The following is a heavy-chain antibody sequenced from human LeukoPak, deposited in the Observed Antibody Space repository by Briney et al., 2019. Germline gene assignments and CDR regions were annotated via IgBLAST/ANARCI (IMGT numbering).Heavy chain of an antibody. CDR1: GYTFTGYY. D-gene: IGHD3-22*01. V-gene: IGHV1-2*02. J-gene: IGHJ4*02. CDR3: AEVHYYDSSGYSDY. CDR2: INPNSGGT. Sequence: GASVKVSCKASGYTFTGYYMHWVRQAPGQGLEWMGWINPNSGGTNYAQKFQGRVTMTRVTSISTAYMELSRLRSDDTAVYYCAEVHYYDSSGYSDYWGQGTLVTVSS.